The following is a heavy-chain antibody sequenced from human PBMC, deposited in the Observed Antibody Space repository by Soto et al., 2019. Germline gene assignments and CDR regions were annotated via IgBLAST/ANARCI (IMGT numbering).Heavy chain of an antibody. CDR2: INAGNGNT. CDR1: GYTFSRYA. V-gene: IGHV1-3*01. Sequence: ASVKVSCKASGYTFSRYAIHWVRQAPGQRLEWMGWINAGNGNTKYSQKFEGRVTLTTDTSANTVYMELSSLRFEDTALYYCARDQQFRNWFDSWGQGTLVTVSS. CDR3: ARDQQFRNWFDS. J-gene: IGHJ5*01. D-gene: IGHD6-13*01.